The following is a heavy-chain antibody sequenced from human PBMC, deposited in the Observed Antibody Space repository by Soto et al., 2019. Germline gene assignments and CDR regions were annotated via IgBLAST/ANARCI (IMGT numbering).Heavy chain of an antibody. D-gene: IGHD5-18*01. CDR1: GFTCSSYG. V-gene: IGHV3-30*18. CDR2: ISYDGSNK. J-gene: IGHJ4*02. CDR3: AKDATSIQLWLIDY. Sequence: WGSLRLSCAASGFTCSSYGMHWVRQAPGKGLEWVAVISYDGSNKYYADSVKGRFTISRDNSKNTLYLQMNSLRAEDTAVYYCAKDATSIQLWLIDYWGQGTLVTVSS.